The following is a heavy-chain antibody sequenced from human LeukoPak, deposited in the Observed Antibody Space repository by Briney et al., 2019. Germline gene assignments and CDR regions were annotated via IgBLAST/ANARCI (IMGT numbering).Heavy chain of an antibody. Sequence: PGGSLRLSCAASGFTVSSNYMSWVRQAPGKGLEWVSLIYSGGSTYYADSVKGRFTISRDNSKNTLYLQMNSLSADDTAVYYCARGRFSSGRHFDYWGQGTLVSISS. D-gene: IGHD6-19*01. J-gene: IGHJ4*02. CDR1: GFTVSSNY. CDR2: IYSGGST. CDR3: ARGRFSSGRHFDY. V-gene: IGHV3-53*01.